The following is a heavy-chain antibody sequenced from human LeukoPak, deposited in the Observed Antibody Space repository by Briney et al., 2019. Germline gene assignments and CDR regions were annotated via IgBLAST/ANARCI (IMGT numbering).Heavy chain of an antibody. D-gene: IGHD3-10*01. J-gene: IGHJ4*02. Sequence: GGSLRLSCAASGVTFSSDCMNWVRQAPGKGLEWVSSISSSSSYRYYADSVKGRFTISRGNAKNSLYLQMNSLRAEDTAVYYCAREEEITMVRGVINTFDYWGQGTLVTVSS. CDR3: AREEEITMVRGVINTFDY. CDR2: ISSSSSYR. V-gene: IGHV3-21*01. CDR1: GVTFSSDC.